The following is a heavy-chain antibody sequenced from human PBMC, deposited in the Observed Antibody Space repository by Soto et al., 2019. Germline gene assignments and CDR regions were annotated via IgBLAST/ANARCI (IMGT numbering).Heavy chain of an antibody. V-gene: IGHV3-48*02. J-gene: IGHJ6*02. CDR1: GFTFSSYS. CDR2: ISSSSSTI. CDR3: ARDHPQLWYPPYYYYGMDV. Sequence: GGSLRLSCAASGFTFSSYSMNWVRQAPGKGLEWVSYISSSSSTIYYADSVKGRFTISRDNAKNSLYLQMNSLRDEDTAVYYCARDHPQLWYPPYYYYGMDVWGQGTTVTVPS. D-gene: IGHD5-18*01.